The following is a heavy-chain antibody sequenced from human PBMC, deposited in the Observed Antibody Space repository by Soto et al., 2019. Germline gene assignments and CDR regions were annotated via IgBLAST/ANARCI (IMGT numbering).Heavy chain of an antibody. CDR1: GFKFSNYA. CDR2: ISATGGGT. Sequence: GGSVRLSCAASGFKFSNYAMSWVRQAPGKGLEWVSLISATGGGTYYADSVKGRFTISRDNSHNTLYLQVHSLTAEDTAVYYCAKDRRAGGNSAFYFDFWGQGAQVTVSS. J-gene: IGHJ4*02. V-gene: IGHV3-23*01. D-gene: IGHD3-16*01. CDR3: AKDRRAGGNSAFYFDF.